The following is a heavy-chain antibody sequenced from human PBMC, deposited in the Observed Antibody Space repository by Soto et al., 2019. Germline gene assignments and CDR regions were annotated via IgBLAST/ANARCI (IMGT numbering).Heavy chain of an antibody. D-gene: IGHD1-26*01. J-gene: IGHJ4*02. V-gene: IGHV3-74*01. Sequence: EVPLVESGGGLVQPGGSLRLSCAASGFTFSSYWMYWFRQAPGKGLVWVSGISGDGSSTTHADSVKGRFTISRDNAKNTLYLQMNSLRVEDTAVYYCARAGLLASGDYWGQGTLVTVSS. CDR3: ARAGLLASGDY. CDR1: GFTFSSYW. CDR2: ISGDGSST.